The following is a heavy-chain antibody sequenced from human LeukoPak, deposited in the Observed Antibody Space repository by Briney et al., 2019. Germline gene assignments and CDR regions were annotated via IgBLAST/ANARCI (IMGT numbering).Heavy chain of an antibody. Sequence: SETLSLTCTVSGSSINSADYWGWIRQPPGKGLEYIGSIFHSGRAYYNPSLESRITISMDTSKNQFSLKLDSVTAADTAVYYCARDGDCSGGSCYPVRYWYFDLWGRGTLVTVSS. CDR2: IFHSGRA. V-gene: IGHV4-38-2*02. D-gene: IGHD2-15*01. J-gene: IGHJ2*01. CDR1: GSSINSADY. CDR3: ARDGDCSGGSCYPVRYWYFDL.